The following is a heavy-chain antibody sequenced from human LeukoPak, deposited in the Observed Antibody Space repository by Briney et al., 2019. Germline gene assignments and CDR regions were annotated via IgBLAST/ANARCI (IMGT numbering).Heavy chain of an antibody. D-gene: IGHD6-19*01. Sequence: ASVKVSCRASGYTFTSYDINWVRQATGQGLEWMGWMNPNSGNAGYAQKFQGRVTMTRNTSISTAYMELSSLRSEDTAVYYCAIWWLGLRFDYWGQGTLVTVSS. CDR1: GYTFTSYD. J-gene: IGHJ4*02. CDR2: MNPNSGNA. CDR3: AIWWLGLRFDY. V-gene: IGHV1-8*01.